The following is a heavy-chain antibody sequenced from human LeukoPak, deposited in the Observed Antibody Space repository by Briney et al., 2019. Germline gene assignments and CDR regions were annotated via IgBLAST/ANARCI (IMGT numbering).Heavy chain of an antibody. Sequence: TGGSLRLSCAASGFTFSSYWMSWVRQAPGKGLEWVANIKQDGSEKYYVDSVKGRFTISRDNAKNSLYLQMNSLRAEDTAVYYCARDLVSSSSGGDYWGQGTLVTVSS. CDR2: IKQDGSEK. J-gene: IGHJ4*02. D-gene: IGHD6-6*01. V-gene: IGHV3-7*01. CDR3: ARDLVSSSSGGDY. CDR1: GFTFSSYW.